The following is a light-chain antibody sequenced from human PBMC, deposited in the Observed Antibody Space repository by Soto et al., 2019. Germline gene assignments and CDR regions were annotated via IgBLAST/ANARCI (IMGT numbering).Light chain of an antibody. CDR2: GAS. CDR3: QQYDSSPLT. CDR1: QSVSNSY. Sequence: EIVLMQSPGTLSLSPGERATLSCRASQSVSNSYLAWYQQKPGQAPRLLIYGASSRATGIPDRFSGSGSGTDFTLTISRLEPEDFAVYFCQQYDSSPLTFGGGTKVEIK. J-gene: IGKJ4*01. V-gene: IGKV3-20*01.